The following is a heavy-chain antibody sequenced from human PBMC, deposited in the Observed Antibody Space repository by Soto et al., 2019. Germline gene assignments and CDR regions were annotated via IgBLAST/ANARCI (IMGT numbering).Heavy chain of an antibody. D-gene: IGHD4-17*01. Sequence: PGESLKISCAGSGYNFDTFWIGWVRQMPGKGLEWMGIIFPADSDTRYIPSFQGQVTISVDKSISTAYLQWSSVKASDTAMYYCATPNGGLDYWGEGTLVTVAS. CDR2: IFPADSDT. J-gene: IGHJ4*02. CDR1: GYNFDTFW. V-gene: IGHV5-51*01. CDR3: ATPNGGLDY.